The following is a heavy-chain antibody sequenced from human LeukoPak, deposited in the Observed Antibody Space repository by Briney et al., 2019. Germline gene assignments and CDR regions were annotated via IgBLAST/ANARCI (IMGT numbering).Heavy chain of an antibody. V-gene: IGHV4-59*02. D-gene: IGHD5-12*01. Sequence: SDTLSLTRTLSASYATSSYWSCDRHPPANGLESISFISNSGSTNYSPSFTRRLTISVDTSKNQVSLRLTSVTAADTAVYYCARHARGYSFGAWFDPWGQGVLVTVSS. J-gene: IGHJ5*02. CDR3: ARHARGYSFGAWFDP. CDR2: ISNSGST. CDR1: ASYATSSY.